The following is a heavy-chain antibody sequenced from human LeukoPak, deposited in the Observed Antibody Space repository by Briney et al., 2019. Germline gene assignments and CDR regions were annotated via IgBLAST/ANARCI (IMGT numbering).Heavy chain of an antibody. CDR2: IYYSGST. Sequence: SETLSLTCTVSGGSISSGDYYWSWICQPPGTGLEWIGYIYYSGSTYYNPSLKSRVTISVDTSKNQFSLKLSSVTAADTAVYYCARVGTYYDILTGFDYWGQGTLVTVSS. CDR1: GGSISSGDYY. V-gene: IGHV4-30-4*01. J-gene: IGHJ4*02. CDR3: ARVGTYYDILTGFDY. D-gene: IGHD3-9*01.